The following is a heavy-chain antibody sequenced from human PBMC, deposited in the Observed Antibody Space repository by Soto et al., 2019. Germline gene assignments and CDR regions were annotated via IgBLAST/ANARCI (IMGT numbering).Heavy chain of an antibody. CDR3: ARAPLGDRRVFDY. CDR1: GGSISSGGYS. J-gene: IGHJ4*02. D-gene: IGHD3-16*01. V-gene: IGHV4-30-2*01. CDR2: IYHSGST. Sequence: QLQLQESGSGLVKPSQTLSLTCSVSGGSISSGGYSWSWIRQPPGKGLEWIGYIYHSGSTYYNPSIKSRVTISVDKSQNQFAVKLSSVTAADTAVYYCARAPLGDRRVFDYWGQGTLVTVSS.